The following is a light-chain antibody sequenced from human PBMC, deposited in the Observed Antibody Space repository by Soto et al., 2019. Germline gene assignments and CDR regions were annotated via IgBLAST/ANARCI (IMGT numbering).Light chain of an antibody. Sequence: EILLTQSPDTLSLSPGGRATLSCRAAQSVGTRLAWYQHKTGQAPRLLISGASSRATGIPDRFTGSGSETSFTLTISRLEPEDFAVYYCQQRSNWPTFGQGTKVDIK. J-gene: IGKJ1*01. CDR3: QQRSNWPT. CDR1: QSVGTR. CDR2: GAS. V-gene: IGKV3D-20*02.